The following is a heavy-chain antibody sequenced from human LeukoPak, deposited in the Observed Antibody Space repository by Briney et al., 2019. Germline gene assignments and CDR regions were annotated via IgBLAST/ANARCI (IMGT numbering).Heavy chain of an antibody. D-gene: IGHD3-10*01. CDR2: ISYDGSNK. Sequence: PGRSLRLSCAASGFTFSSYAMHWVRQAPGKGLEWVAVISYDGSNKYYADSVKGRFTISRDNSKNTLYLQMNSLRAEDTAVYYCANLWFGDAFDIWGQGTMVTVSS. CDR3: ANLWFGDAFDI. V-gene: IGHV3-30-3*01. J-gene: IGHJ3*02. CDR1: GFTFSSYA.